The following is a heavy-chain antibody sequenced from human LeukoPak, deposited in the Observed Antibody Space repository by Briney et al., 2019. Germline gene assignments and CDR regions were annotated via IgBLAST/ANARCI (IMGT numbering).Heavy chain of an antibody. D-gene: IGHD3-10*01. CDR1: GFTFSSYA. V-gene: IGHV3-30-3*01. J-gene: IGHJ6*02. Sequence: GGSLRLSCAASGFTFSSYAMHWVRQAPGKGLEWVAVISYDGSNKYYADSVKGRFTISRDNSKNTLYLQMNSLRAEDTAVYYCARDSGSFHYDMDVWGQGTTVIVSS. CDR3: ARDSGSFHYDMDV. CDR2: ISYDGSNK.